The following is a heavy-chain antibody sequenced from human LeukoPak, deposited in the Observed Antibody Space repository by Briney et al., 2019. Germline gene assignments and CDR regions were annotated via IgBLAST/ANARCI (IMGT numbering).Heavy chain of an antibody. V-gene: IGHV3-21*01. CDR3: AREEGYYDSSGREFDY. Sequence: GGSLRLSCAASGFTFSSYSMNWVRQAPGKGLEWVSSISSSSSYIYYADSVKGRFTISRDNAKNSLYLQMNSLRAEDTAVYYCAREEGYYDSSGREFDYWGQGILVTVSS. J-gene: IGHJ4*02. CDR1: GFTFSSYS. D-gene: IGHD3-22*01. CDR2: ISSSSSYI.